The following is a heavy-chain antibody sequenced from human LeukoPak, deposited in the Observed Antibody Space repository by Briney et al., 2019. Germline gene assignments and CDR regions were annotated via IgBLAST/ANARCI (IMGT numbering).Heavy chain of an antibody. CDR2: INPHSGGT. Sequence: ASVKVSCEASGYTFTGYYIHWVRQAPGQGLEWMGWINPHSGGTNYAQKFQGRVTMTRDTSISTAYMELSRLRSDDTAVYYCARVAVAGRGNWFDPWGQGTLVTVSS. V-gene: IGHV1-2*02. D-gene: IGHD6-19*01. CDR3: ARVAVAGRGNWFDP. CDR1: GYTFTGYY. J-gene: IGHJ5*02.